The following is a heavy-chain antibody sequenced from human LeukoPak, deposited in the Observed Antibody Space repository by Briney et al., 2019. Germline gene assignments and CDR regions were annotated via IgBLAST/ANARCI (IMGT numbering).Heavy chain of an antibody. CDR1: GYSFSGSD. V-gene: IGHV1-18*01. Sequence: ASVKVSCKASGYSFSGSDISWVRQAPGQGLEWMGWISTYNGKTNYAQKLQGRVTMTTDTSTSTAYMELRSLTSDDTAVYCCARGGSAAALDPWGQGTLVTVSS. CDR2: ISTYNGKT. D-gene: IGHD6-13*01. CDR3: ARGGSAAALDP. J-gene: IGHJ5*02.